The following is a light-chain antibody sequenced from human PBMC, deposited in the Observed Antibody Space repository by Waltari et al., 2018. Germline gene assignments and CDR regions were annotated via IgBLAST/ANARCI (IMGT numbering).Light chain of an antibody. V-gene: IGLV1-47*01. J-gene: IGLJ1*01. CDR3: AAWDESHYV. CDR1: YSNPASNY. CDR2: RNN. Sequence: QSVLTQPPSASGTPGQRVSISCAGSYSNPASNYLYCSQQPPAAAPKLLTYRNNQRPSGVPARFSASKYGTSASLAISGLRSEDEAVYYCAAWDESHYVFGPGTKVTVL.